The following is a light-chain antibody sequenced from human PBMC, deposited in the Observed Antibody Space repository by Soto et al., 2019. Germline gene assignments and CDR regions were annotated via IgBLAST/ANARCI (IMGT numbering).Light chain of an antibody. CDR3: QHYGAATST. J-gene: IGKJ5*01. Sequence: IVLTQSPGILSLSPGESATLPCKPRQSVXGNVGWYQKIPGQPPNVLXFGASSRATGSADKFSGSGSVTDFTLPISRLEPAYFALYYCQHYGAATSTFGQGIRLEIK. CDR2: GAS. CDR1: QSVXGN. V-gene: IGKV3-20*01.